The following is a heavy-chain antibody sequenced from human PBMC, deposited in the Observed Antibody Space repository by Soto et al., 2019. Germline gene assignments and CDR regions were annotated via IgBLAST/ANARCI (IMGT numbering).Heavy chain of an antibody. D-gene: IGHD6-19*01. J-gene: IGHJ4*02. CDR2: INHSGST. V-gene: IGHV4-34*01. CDR3: ARGLAREIVAVAGVTFDY. CDR1: GGSFSGYY. Sequence: KPSETLSLTCAVYGGSFSGYYWSWIRQPPGKGLEWIGEINHSGSTNYNPSLKSRVTISVDTSKNQFSLKLSSVTAADTAVYYCARGLAREIVAVAGVTFDYWGQGTLVTVSS.